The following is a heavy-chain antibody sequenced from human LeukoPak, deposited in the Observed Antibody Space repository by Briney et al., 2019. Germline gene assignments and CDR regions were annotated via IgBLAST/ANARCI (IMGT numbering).Heavy chain of an antibody. CDR3: ARGVLQY. CDR2: IKQDGSEK. D-gene: IGHD4-11*01. J-gene: IGHJ4*02. CDR1: GFTFSNYW. Sequence: PGGSLRLSCAASGFTFSNYWMSWVRQAPGKGLEWVADIKQDGSEKYYVDSVKGRFTISRDNARNSLYLQVNSLRDEDTAVYYCARGVLQYWGQGTLVTVSS. V-gene: IGHV3-7*01.